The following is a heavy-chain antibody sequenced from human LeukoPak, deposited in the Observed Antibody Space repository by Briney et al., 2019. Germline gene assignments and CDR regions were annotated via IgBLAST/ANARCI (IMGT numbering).Heavy chain of an antibody. CDR2: ISYDGSTK. CDR3: ARDRYSHSGNNWFDP. J-gene: IGHJ5*02. D-gene: IGHD3-10*01. CDR1: GFTFSSYA. V-gene: IGHV3-30*04. Sequence: PGGSLRLSCAASGFTFSSYAMHWVRQAPGKGLEWVVVISYDGSTKYYADSVKGRFTIPRDNSKNTLYLQMNSLRLEDTAVYYCARDRYSHSGNNWFDPWGQGTLVTVSS.